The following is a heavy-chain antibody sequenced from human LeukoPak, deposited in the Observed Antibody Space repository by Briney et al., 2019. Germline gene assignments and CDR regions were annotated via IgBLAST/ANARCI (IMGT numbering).Heavy chain of an antibody. Sequence: GGSLRLSCAASGFTLNSYWLTWLRQAPGKGLEWVANIKRDGRRNEYVDAVRGRFTISRDNAKNSVYLQIDSLRVEDTAVYFCARDQSPGKFGQYYDALDIWGQGTLVTVSP. CDR1: GFTLNSYW. D-gene: IGHD3-10*01. J-gene: IGHJ3*02. V-gene: IGHV3-7*01. CDR3: ARDQSPGKFGQYYDALDI. CDR2: IKRDGRRN.